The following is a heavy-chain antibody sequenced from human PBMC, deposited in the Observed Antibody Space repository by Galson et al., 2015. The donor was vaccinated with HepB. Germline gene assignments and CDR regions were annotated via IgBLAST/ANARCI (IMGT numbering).Heavy chain of an antibody. Sequence: CAISGDSVSANTAGWNRIRQSPSRGLEWLGRTYYRSKWQKDYAVSMKSRITISTDTSRNQVSLQLNSMSPEDTAVYYCAYGVDVWGQGTTVTVSS. CDR1: GDSVSANTAG. CDR2: TYYRSKWQK. V-gene: IGHV6-1*01. CDR3: AYGVDV. J-gene: IGHJ6*02.